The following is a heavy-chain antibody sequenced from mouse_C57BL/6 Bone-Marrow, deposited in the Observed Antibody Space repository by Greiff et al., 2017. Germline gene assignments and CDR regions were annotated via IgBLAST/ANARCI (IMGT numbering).Heavy chain of an antibody. Sequence: QVQLQQSGAELMKPGASVKLSCKATGYTFTGYWIEWVKQRPGHGLEWIGEILPGSGSTNYNEKFKGKATFTADKSSNTAYMQLSSLTTEDSAIYYCARDYYGSSYVWYFDVWGTGTTVTVSS. V-gene: IGHV1-9*01. D-gene: IGHD1-1*01. CDR3: ARDYYGSSYVWYFDV. CDR1: GYTFTGYW. CDR2: ILPGSGST. J-gene: IGHJ1*03.